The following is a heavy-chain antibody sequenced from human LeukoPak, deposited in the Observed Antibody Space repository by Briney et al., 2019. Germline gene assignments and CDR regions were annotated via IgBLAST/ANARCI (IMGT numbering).Heavy chain of an antibody. D-gene: IGHD4-17*01. V-gene: IGHV5-51*01. J-gene: IGHJ4*02. CDR2: IYPGDSDT. CDR3: ARGLRYHFDY. Sequence: GESLKISCEGSGYSFTSYWIGWVRQMPGRGLEWMGIIYPGDSDTTYSPSFQGQVTISADKSFTTAYLQWSSLTASDTAIYYCARGLRYHFDYWGQGTLVTVSS. CDR1: GYSFTSYW.